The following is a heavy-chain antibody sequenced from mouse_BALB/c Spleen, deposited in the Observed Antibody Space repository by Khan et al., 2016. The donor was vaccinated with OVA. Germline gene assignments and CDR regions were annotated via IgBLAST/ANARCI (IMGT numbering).Heavy chain of an antibody. V-gene: IGHV3-2*02. J-gene: IGHJ2*01. D-gene: IGHD1-2*01. CDR3: ARTARIKY. CDR2: ISYSGSK. Sequence: EVQLQESGPGLVKPSQSLSLTCTVTGYSITSGYGWNWIRQFPGNKLEWMGYISYSGSKNYNPSLKSRISITRDTSQNQFFLQLNSETTEETATYYCARTARIKYWGQGTTLTVAS. CDR1: GYSITSGYG.